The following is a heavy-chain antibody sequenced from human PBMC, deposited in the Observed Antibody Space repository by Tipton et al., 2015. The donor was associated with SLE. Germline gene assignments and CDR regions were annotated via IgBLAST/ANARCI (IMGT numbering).Heavy chain of an antibody. CDR3: ARDHSKGFDS. D-gene: IGHD2/OR15-2a*01. V-gene: IGHV4-59*12. Sequence: TLSLTCTVSGGSIISYYWSWIRQPPGKGLEWIGYIYYSGSTNYNPSLKSRVTISVDTSKNQFSLKLSSVTAADTAVYYCARDHSKGFDSWGRGTLVTVSS. CDR2: IYYSGST. J-gene: IGHJ4*02. CDR1: GGSIISYY.